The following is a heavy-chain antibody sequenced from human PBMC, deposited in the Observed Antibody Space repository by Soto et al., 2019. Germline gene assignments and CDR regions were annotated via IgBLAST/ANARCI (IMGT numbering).Heavy chain of an antibody. J-gene: IGHJ4*02. CDR2: MFYGVST. CDR3: ARLPSRHLVDY. CDR1: CSSINSSGYY. V-gene: IGHV4-39*01. Sequence: SETMSLTCTVSCSSINSSGYYWGWIRQPPGKGLEWIGSMFYGVSTYYNPSLKSRVTVSVDTSKNQFSLNLRSVTAADTAVYYCARLPSRHLVDYWGQGTLVTVSS. D-gene: IGHD3-3*02.